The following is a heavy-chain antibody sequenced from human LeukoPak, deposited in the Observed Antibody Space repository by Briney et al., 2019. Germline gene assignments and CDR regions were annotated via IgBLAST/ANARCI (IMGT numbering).Heavy chain of an antibody. CDR1: GGSISSYY. V-gene: IGHV4-59*01. CDR2: IYYSGST. J-gene: IGHJ5*02. Sequence: SETLSLTCTVSGGSISSYYWSWIRQPPGKGLEWIGYIYYSGSTNYNPSLKSRVTISVDTSKNQFSLKLSSVTAADTAVYYCATLTGYSSESWFDPWGQGILVTVSS. CDR3: ATLTGYSSESWFDP. D-gene: IGHD3-9*01.